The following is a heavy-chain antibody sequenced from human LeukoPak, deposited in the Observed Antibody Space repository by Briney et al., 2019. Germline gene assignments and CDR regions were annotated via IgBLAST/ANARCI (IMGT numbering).Heavy chain of an antibody. CDR1: GFGFSNYW. CDR2: INEDGSEK. J-gene: IGHJ4*02. D-gene: IGHD4-11*01. Sequence: GGSLRLSCAASGFGFSNYWMSWVRQAPGKGLEWVANINEDGSEKNYVDSVKGRFTISRDNAQDSLYLQMNSLRAEDTAVYYCARDRGYSNFDYWGQGTLLTVSS. V-gene: IGHV3-7*01. CDR3: ARDRGYSNFDY.